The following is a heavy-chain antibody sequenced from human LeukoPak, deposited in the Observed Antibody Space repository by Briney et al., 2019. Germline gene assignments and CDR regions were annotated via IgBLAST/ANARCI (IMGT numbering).Heavy chain of an antibody. CDR1: GYTFTSYW. J-gene: IGHJ5*01. V-gene: IGHV5-51*01. D-gene: IGHD2-21*02. CDR2: IYPGDPDT. CDR3: ARGDVVRGVSWFDS. Sequence: GESLKISGQGSGYTFTSYWIGWVRQMPVKGLEWMGSIYPGDPDTKYSPSFQGQVTISVDKSTNTAYLQWKSLKASDTAMYYCARGDVVRGVSWFDSWGQGALVTVSS.